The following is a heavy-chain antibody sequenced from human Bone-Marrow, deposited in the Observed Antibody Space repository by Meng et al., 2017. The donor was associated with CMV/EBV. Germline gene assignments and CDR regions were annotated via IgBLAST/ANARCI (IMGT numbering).Heavy chain of an antibody. Sequence: GESLKISCAASGFIFSNYNMHWVRQAPGKGLEWVSLIVSGGSNIYYADSVKGRFTISRDNSKNTLYLQMNSLRAEDTAVYYCAKDEGSYYFDYWGQGTLVTVSS. J-gene: IGHJ4*02. CDR3: AKDEGSYYFDY. V-gene: IGHV3-30*02. CDR1: GFIFSNYN. CDR2: IVSGGSNI. D-gene: IGHD1-26*01.